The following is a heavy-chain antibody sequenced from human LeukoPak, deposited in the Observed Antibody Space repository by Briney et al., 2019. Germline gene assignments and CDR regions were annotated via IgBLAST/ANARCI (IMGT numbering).Heavy chain of an antibody. CDR3: ARRFPVESTWLVDY. CDR1: GYTFTSYG. J-gene: IGHJ4*02. CDR2: ISAYNGNT. Sequence: GASVKVSCKASGYTFTSYGISWVRQAPGQGLEWMGWISAYNGNTNYAQKLQGRVTMTTDTSASTAYMELRSLRSDDTAVYYCARRFPVESTWLVDYWGQGTLVTVSS. V-gene: IGHV1-18*01. D-gene: IGHD6-19*01.